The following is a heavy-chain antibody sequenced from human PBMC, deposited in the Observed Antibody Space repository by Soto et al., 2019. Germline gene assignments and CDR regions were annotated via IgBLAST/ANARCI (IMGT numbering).Heavy chain of an antibody. CDR1: GGSISSGCYY. CDR3: ARYKSYEIDY. Sequence: PSETLSLTCAVCGGSISSGCYYWSWIRQPPGKGLEWIANIHYSGTTNYNPSLASLVTLSVDTSKNKFSLKMTSVTAADRAMYFCARYKSYEIDYWGRGT. V-gene: IGHV4-61*01. CDR2: IHYSGTT. D-gene: IGHD1-1*01. J-gene: IGHJ4*01.